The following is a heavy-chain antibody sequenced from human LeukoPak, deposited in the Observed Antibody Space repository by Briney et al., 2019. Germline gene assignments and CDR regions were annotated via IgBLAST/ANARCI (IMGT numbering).Heavy chain of an antibody. CDR1: GFTFSSYW. J-gene: IGHJ4*02. D-gene: IGHD3-22*01. CDR3: AKDPYDSSGYSHFDY. V-gene: IGHV3-30*02. CDR2: IRYDGSNK. Sequence: GGSLRLSCAASGFTFSSYWLSWVRQAPGKGLEWVAFIRYDGSNKYYADSVKGRFTISRDNSKNTLYLQMNSLRAEDTAVYYCAKDPYDSSGYSHFDYWGQGTLVTVSS.